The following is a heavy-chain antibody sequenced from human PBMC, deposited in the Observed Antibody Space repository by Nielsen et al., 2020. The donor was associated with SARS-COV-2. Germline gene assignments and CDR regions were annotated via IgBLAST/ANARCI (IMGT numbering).Heavy chain of an antibody. Sequence: GGSLRLSCAASGFTFRNHAMHWVRQAPGKGLDWLTIISSDGSVLYADSVKGRFTISRDNYQNMLFLQMNSLRPEDTGVYYCAKGFGTFDFWGQGTMVTVSS. CDR3: AKGFGTFDF. CDR2: ISSDGSV. J-gene: IGHJ3*01. V-gene: IGHV3-30*04. D-gene: IGHD2-15*01. CDR1: GFTFRNHA.